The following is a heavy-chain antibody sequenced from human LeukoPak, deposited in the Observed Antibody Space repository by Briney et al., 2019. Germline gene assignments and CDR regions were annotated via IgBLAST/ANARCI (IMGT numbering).Heavy chain of an antibody. Sequence: SETLSLTCTVSGGSISSSTYYWDWIRQPPGKGLEWIGNIYYSGSSYYNPSLKSRVTISVDTSKNQFSLKLSSMAATDTAVYYCARGLSSGSSYYFDYWGQGTLVTVSS. CDR2: IYYSGSS. CDR3: ARGLSSGSSYYFDY. V-gene: IGHV4-39*01. J-gene: IGHJ4*02. D-gene: IGHD3-10*01. CDR1: GGSISSSTYY.